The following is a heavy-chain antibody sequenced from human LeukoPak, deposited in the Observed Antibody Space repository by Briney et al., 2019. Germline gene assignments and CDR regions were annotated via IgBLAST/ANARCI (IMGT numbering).Heavy chain of an antibody. CDR1: GGSISSYY. Sequence: PSETLSLTCTVSGGSISSYYWSWIRQPPGKGLEWIGYIYYRGNTNYNPSLKSRVTISVDTSKNQFSLKLSSVTAADTAVYYCAVLSSGWPYYFGYWGQGTLVTVSS. J-gene: IGHJ4*02. D-gene: IGHD6-19*01. V-gene: IGHV4-59*01. CDR3: AVLSSGWPYYFGY. CDR2: IYYRGNT.